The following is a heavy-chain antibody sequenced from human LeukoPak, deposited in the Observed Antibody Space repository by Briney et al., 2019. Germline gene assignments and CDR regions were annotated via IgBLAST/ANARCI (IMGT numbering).Heavy chain of an antibody. D-gene: IGHD6-13*01. J-gene: IGHJ4*02. V-gene: IGHV3-11*01. CDR3: VKGRISEDGLDF. CDR2: ISPSGDTT. Sequence: GGSLRLSCGTFGFTFSDYYMSWIRQSPGKGLEWLAYISPSGDTTYHADSVKGRFTVSRDNPRNSVYLQMNTLRAEDTAVYYCVKGRISEDGLDFWGQGTLVTVSS. CDR1: GFTFSDYY.